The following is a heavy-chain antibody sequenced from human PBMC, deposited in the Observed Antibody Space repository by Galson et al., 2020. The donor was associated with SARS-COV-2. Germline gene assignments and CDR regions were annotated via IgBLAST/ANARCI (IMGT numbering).Heavy chain of an antibody. CDR3: AKDAAYCSGVSCYAGVDY. CDR1: GFTFSSYA. D-gene: IGHD2-15*01. Sequence: GGSLRLSCAASGFTFSSYAMSWVRQAPGKGLEWVSAISGSGGSTYYADSVKGRFTISRDNSKNTLYLQVNSLRAEDTAVYYCAKDAAYCSGVSCYAGVDYWGQGTLVTASS. CDR2: ISGSGGST. J-gene: IGHJ4*02. V-gene: IGHV3-23*01.